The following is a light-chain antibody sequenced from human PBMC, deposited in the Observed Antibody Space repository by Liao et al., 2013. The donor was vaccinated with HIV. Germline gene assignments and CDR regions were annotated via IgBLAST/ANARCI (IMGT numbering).Light chain of an antibody. V-gene: IGLV3-1*01. CDR1: KLGDKY. Sequence: SYELTQPPSVSVSPGQTASITCSGDKLGDKYASWYQQRPGQSPILVIYQDTKRPSGIPERFSGSNSGHTATLTISGTQAMDEADYYCQAWDSSTAYYVFGTGTKVTVL. CDR2: QDT. J-gene: IGLJ1*01. CDR3: QAWDSSTAYYV.